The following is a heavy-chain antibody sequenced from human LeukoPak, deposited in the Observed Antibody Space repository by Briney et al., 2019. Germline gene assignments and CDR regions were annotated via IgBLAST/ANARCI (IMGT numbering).Heavy chain of an antibody. CDR1: GYTFTSYA. CDR3: AGVAMVTFAFDI. V-gene: IGHV1-3*01. J-gene: IGHJ3*02. CDR2: INAGNGNT. D-gene: IGHD5-18*01. Sequence: ASVTVSCKASGYTFTSYAMHWVRQAPGQRLEWMGWINAGNGNTKYSQKFQGRVTITRDTPASTAYMELSSLRSEDTAVYYCAGVAMVTFAFDIWGQGTMVTVSS.